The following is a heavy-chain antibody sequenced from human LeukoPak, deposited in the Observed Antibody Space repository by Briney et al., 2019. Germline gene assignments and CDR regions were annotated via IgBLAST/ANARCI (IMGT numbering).Heavy chain of an antibody. J-gene: IGHJ4*02. CDR3: ARDGGRGGNYFGYFDY. V-gene: IGHV3-23*01. CDR1: AFTFSIYA. D-gene: IGHD1-26*01. CDR2: ISGSGGST. Sequence: GGSLRLSCAASAFTFSIYAMSWVRQAPGKGLGWVSTISGSGGSTHYADSVKGRFTISRDNAKNSLYLQMNSLRAEDTAMYFCARDGGRGGNYFGYFDYWGQGTLVTVSS.